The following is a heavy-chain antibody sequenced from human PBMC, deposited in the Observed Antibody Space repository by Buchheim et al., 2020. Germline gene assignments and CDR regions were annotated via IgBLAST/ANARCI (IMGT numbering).Heavy chain of an antibody. CDR1: GGSFSNYY. Sequence: QVQLQQWGAGLLKPSETLSLTCAVYGGSFSNYYWSWIRQPPGKGLEWIGEINHSGSTNYNPSLKSRVTISVDTSKNQFSLKLSSVTAADTAVYYCARWERRGVYYYYGMDVWGQGTT. CDR3: ARWERRGVYYYYGMDV. V-gene: IGHV4-34*02. CDR2: INHSGST. J-gene: IGHJ6*02. D-gene: IGHD1-26*01.